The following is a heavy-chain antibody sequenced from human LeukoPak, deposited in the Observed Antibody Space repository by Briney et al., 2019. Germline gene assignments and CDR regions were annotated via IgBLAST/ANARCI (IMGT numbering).Heavy chain of an antibody. Sequence: PGGSLRLSCAASGFTFSTSWMSWVRQAPGKGLEWVSAISGSGGSTYYADSVKGRFTISRDNSKNTLYLQMNSLRAEDTAVYYCAKASAMIVVVSKHFDYWGQGTLVTVSS. CDR1: GFTFSTSW. J-gene: IGHJ4*02. D-gene: IGHD3-22*01. CDR3: AKASAMIVVVSKHFDY. CDR2: ISGSGGST. V-gene: IGHV3-23*01.